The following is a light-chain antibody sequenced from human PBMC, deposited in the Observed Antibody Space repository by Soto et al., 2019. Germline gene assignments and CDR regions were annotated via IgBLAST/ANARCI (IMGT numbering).Light chain of an antibody. CDR2: KAS. CDR3: QQDNSYSWT. Sequence: DIQMTQSPSTLSASVGDRVTITCRASQSISSWLAWYQQKPGKAPKLLIYKASNLESGVPSRFSGSGSGTEFTLTINSLQPDDFATYYCQQDNSYSWTFGQGTKVEIK. J-gene: IGKJ1*01. CDR1: QSISSW. V-gene: IGKV1-5*03.